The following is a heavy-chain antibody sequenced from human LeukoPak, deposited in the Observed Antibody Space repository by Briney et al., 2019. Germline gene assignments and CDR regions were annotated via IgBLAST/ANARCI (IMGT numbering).Heavy chain of an antibody. J-gene: IGHJ4*02. Sequence: GGSLRLSCAASGFTFSSYWMSWVCQAPGKGLEWVANIKKDGSEKYYVDSVKGRFTISRDNAKTSLYLQMISLRAEDTAVYYCARHLSGVTGYTYGRGIDYWGQGTLVTVSS. CDR2: IKKDGSEK. CDR3: ARHLSGVTGYTYGRGIDY. V-gene: IGHV3-7*01. D-gene: IGHD5-18*01. CDR1: GFTFSSYW.